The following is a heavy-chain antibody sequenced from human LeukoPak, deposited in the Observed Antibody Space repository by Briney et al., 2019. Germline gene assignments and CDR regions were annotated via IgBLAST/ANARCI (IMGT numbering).Heavy chain of an antibody. V-gene: IGHV4-38-2*02. CDR3: ARAVYDFWSGYSRRINWFDP. J-gene: IGHJ5*02. Sequence: PSETLSLTCTVSGYSISSDYYWGWIRQPPGKGLEWIGSIYHSGRTYYNPSLKSRITISVDTSKNRFSLKLSSVTAADTAVYYCARAVYDFWSGYSRRINWFDPWGQGTLVTVSS. CDR1: GYSISSDYY. CDR2: IYHSGRT. D-gene: IGHD3-3*01.